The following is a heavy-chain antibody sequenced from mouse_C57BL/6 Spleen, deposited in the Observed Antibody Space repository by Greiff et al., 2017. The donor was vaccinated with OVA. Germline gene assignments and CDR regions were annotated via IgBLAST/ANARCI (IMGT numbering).Heavy chain of an antibody. V-gene: IGHV2-2*01. CDR1: GFSLTSYG. J-gene: IGHJ4*01. D-gene: IGHD1-1*01. CDR3: ARNAGHLIRDYAMDY. CDR2: IWSGGST. Sequence: VKLQESGPGLVQPSQSLSITCTVSGFSLTSYGVHWVRQSPGKGLEWLGVIWSGGSTDYNAAFISRLSISKDNSKSQVFFKMNSLQADDTAIYYCARNAGHLIRDYAMDYWGQGTSVTVSS.